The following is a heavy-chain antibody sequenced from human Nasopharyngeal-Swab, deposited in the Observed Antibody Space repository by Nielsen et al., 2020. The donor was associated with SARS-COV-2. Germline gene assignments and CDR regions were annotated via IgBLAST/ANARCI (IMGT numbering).Heavy chain of an antibody. J-gene: IGHJ3*02. V-gene: IGHV3-23*01. D-gene: IGHD3-10*01. CDR3: AIWDAFDI. CDR2: ISGSGGST. Sequence: VCQAPGKGLEWVSAISGSGGSTYYADSVKGRFTISRDNSKNTLYLQMNSLRAEDTAVYYCAIWDAFDIWGQGTMVTVSS.